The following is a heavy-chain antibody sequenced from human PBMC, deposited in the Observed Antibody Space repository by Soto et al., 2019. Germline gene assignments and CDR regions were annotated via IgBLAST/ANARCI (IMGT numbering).Heavy chain of an antibody. CDR3: ARDRLRCYDSSGFYS. Sequence: QVQLEQSGAELRKPGASVKVSCKASGYSFSSYGMNWVRQAPGQGLEWMGWINPNNGNRNYAQEFEDRVTMTTATSTNTVFVELRSLKSDDTAIYYCARDRLRCYDSSGFYSWGQGTLVTVSS. V-gene: IGHV1-18*01. CDR1: GYSFSSYG. J-gene: IGHJ4*02. CDR2: INPNNGNR. D-gene: IGHD3-22*01.